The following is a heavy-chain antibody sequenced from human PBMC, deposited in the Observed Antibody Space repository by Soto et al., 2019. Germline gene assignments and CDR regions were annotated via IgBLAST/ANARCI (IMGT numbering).Heavy chain of an antibody. J-gene: IGHJ4*02. CDR3: ARVRRTLYDSSGYGDFDY. D-gene: IGHD3-22*01. CDR2: IYYSGST. Sequence: SETLSLTCTVSGGSISSGGYYWSWIRQHPWKGLEWIGYIYYSGSTYYNPSLKSRVTISVDTSKNQFSLKLSSVTAADTAVYYCARVRRTLYDSSGYGDFDYWGQGXLVTVYS. CDR1: GGSISSGGYY. V-gene: IGHV4-31*03.